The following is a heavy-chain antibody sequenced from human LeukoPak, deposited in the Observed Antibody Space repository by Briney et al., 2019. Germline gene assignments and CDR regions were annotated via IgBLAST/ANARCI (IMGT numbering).Heavy chain of an antibody. CDR1: GFTFSSYS. D-gene: IGHD3-9*01. CDR2: ISSSSSYI. CDR3: ARGRTYYDILTGYYKLGDFDY. V-gene: IGHV3-21*01. Sequence: GGSLRLSCAASGFTFSSYSMNWVRQAPGKGLEWVSSISSSSSYIYYADSVKGRFTISRDNDKNSLYLQMNSLRAEDTAVYYCARGRTYYDILTGYYKLGDFDYWGQGTLVTVSS. J-gene: IGHJ4*02.